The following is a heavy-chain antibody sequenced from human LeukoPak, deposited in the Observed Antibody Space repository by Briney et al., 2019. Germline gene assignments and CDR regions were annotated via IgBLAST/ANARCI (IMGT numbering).Heavy chain of an antibody. J-gene: IGHJ5*02. Sequence: SETLSLTCTVSGGSISSSSYYWGWIRQPPGKGLEWIGSIYYSGSTYYNPSLKSRVTISVDTSKNQFSLKLSSVTAADTAVYYCARDRGWELPNWFDPWGQGTLVTVSS. CDR3: ARDRGWELPNWFDP. CDR1: GGSISSSSYY. CDR2: IYYSGST. D-gene: IGHD1-26*01. V-gene: IGHV4-39*07.